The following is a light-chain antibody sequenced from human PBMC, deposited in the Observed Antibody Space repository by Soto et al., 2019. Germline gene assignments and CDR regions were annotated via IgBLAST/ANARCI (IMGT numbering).Light chain of an antibody. J-gene: IGKJ1*01. V-gene: IGKV3-20*01. CDR3: QQYGTSPRT. CDR2: DAS. CDR1: QDIRSH. Sequence: ENVLTQSPGTLSLSPGERVTLSCRASQDIRSHLAWYQHKPGQAPRLLIFDASSRATGIPDRVSASGSGTDFTLSISRLEPEDFAVYYCQQYGTSPRTFGQGTRVEIK.